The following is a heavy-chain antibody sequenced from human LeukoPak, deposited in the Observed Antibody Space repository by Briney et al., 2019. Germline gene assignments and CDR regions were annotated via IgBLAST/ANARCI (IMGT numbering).Heavy chain of an antibody. CDR3: TREDRQGALHRY. CDR1: GHTFTDNY. D-gene: IGHD1-26*01. CDR2: INPNSGGT. Sequence: ASEKVSCKASGHTFTDNYIHWVRQAPGQRLEWMGWINPNSGGTNYAQKFQGRVSVTRDTSISTAYMELSRLRSDDTAVYYCTREDRQGALHRYWVQGTLVTVSS. V-gene: IGHV1-2*02. J-gene: IGHJ4*02.